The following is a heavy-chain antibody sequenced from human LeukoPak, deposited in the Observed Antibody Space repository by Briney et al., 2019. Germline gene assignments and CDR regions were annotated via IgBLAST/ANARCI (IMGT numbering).Heavy chain of an antibody. V-gene: IGHV3-9*01. CDR1: GFTFGHYA. J-gene: IGHJ3*02. CDR2: ISWNSCSI. Sequence: GGSVRLSCAASGFTFGHYAMHWVRHAPAKGLEGVDGISWNSCSIGYADSVKDRFTNSRNNAKNSLYLQMNSQRAEDNALYYCAKNRDGYLGAFDIWGQGTMVTVSS. D-gene: IGHD5-24*01. CDR3: AKNRDGYLGAFDI.